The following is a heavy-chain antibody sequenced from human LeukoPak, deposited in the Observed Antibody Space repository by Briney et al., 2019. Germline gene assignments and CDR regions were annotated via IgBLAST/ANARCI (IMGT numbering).Heavy chain of an antibody. D-gene: IGHD3-3*01. Sequence: GGSLRLSCAASGFTFSDYYMNWVRQAPGRGLEWVSSISSSSSYIYYADSVKGRFTISRDNAKNSLYLQMNSLRAEDTAVYYCARAEGITIFGVVNKIGGFDYWGQGTLVTVSS. CDR1: GFTFSDYY. V-gene: IGHV3-21*01. CDR2: ISSSSSYI. CDR3: ARAEGITIFGVVNKIGGFDY. J-gene: IGHJ4*02.